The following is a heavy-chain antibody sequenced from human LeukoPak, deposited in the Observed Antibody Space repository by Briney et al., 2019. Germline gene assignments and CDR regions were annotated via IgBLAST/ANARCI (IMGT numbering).Heavy chain of an antibody. V-gene: IGHV3-7*01. D-gene: IGHD6-13*01. CDR2: IKQDGSEK. J-gene: IGHJ3*02. CDR1: GFTFSSYW. Sequence: GGSLRLSCAASGFTFSSYWVSWVRQAPGKGLEWVANIKQDGSEKYYVDSVKGRFTISRDNAKNSLYLQMNSLRAEDTAVYYCARVSSSWYGAFDIWGQGTMVTVSS. CDR3: ARVSSSWYGAFDI.